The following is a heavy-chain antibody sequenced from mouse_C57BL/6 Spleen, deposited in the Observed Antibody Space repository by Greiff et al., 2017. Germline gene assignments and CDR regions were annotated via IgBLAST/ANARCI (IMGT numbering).Heavy chain of an antibody. V-gene: IGHV1-42*01. CDR2: INPSTGGT. D-gene: IGHD1-1*01. J-gene: IGHJ2*01. Sequence: VQLQQSGPELVKPGASVKISCKASGYSFTGYYMNWVKQSPEKSLEWIGEINPSTGGTTYNQKFKAKATLTVDKSSSTAYMQLKSLTSEDSAVYYCARTSYYGSSSDYWGQGTTLTVSS. CDR1: GYSFTGYY. CDR3: ARTSYYGSSSDY.